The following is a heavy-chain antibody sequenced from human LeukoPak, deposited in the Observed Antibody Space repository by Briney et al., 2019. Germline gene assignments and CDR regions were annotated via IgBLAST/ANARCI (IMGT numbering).Heavy chain of an antibody. D-gene: IGHD5-12*01. V-gene: IGHV4-61*02. CDR1: GGSISSGSYY. CDR2: IYTSGST. CDR3: ARSVGQWLRSNSFDY. Sequence: PSQTLSLTCTVSGGSISSGSYYRSWIRQPAGKGLEWIGRIYTSGSTNYNPSLKSRVTISVDTSKNQFSLKLSSVTAADTAVYYCARSVGQWLRSNSFDYWGQGTLVTVSS. J-gene: IGHJ4*02.